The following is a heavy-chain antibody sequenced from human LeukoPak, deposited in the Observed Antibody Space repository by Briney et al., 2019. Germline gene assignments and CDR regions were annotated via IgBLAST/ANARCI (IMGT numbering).Heavy chain of an antibody. CDR2: ISFDGNSK. D-gene: IGHD3-22*01. CDR1: GFTFRNYG. V-gene: IGHV3-30*02. Sequence: GGSLRLSCAASGFTFRNYGMHWVRQAPGKGLEWVALISFDGNSKYYTDSVKGRFTVSRDNFKNILYLQMNSLRSEDTAMYYCAKMSQDSKEYYYGMDVWGQGTTVTVS. J-gene: IGHJ6*02. CDR3: AKMSQDSKEYYYGMDV.